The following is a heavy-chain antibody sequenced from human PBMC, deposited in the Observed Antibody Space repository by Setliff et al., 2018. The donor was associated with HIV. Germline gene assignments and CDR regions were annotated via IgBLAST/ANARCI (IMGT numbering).Heavy chain of an antibody. V-gene: IGHV4-4*08. J-gene: IGHJ1*01. CDR3: VRHGGWYGGSEYFPH. Sequence: SETLSLTCTVSGDSISSYYWSWIRQPPGKGLEWIGHIYIGSTNYNPSLKSRVTIYVDTSKNQFSLRLNSVTAADTAAYYCVRHGGWYGGSEYFPHWCQGTLVTVSS. D-gene: IGHD6-19*01. CDR1: GDSISSYY. CDR2: IYIGST.